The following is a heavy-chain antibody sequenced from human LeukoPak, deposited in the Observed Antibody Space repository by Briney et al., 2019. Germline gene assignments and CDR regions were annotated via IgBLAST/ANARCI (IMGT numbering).Heavy chain of an antibody. V-gene: IGHV3-7*01. CDR1: GFTFSTYW. J-gene: IGHJ4*02. Sequence: GGSLRLSCAASGFTFSTYWMSWVRQAPGKGLEWVANIKEDGSEKYYGDSVKARFTISRDNAKNSLYLQMNSLRAEDTAVYYCARDSSGYQWGQGTLVTVSS. D-gene: IGHD3-22*01. CDR2: IKEDGSEK. CDR3: ARDSSGYQ.